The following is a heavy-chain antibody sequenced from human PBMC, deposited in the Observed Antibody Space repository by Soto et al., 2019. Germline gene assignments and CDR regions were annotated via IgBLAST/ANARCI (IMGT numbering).Heavy chain of an antibody. V-gene: IGHV3-21*01. CDR1: GFTFSSYS. CDR3: ARPHNYYGSGNDY. Sequence: GGSLRLSCAASGFTFSSYSMNWVRQAPGKGLEWVSSISSSSSYIYYADSVKGRFTISRDNAKNSRYLQMNSLRAEDTAVYYCARPHNYYGSGNDYWGQGTLVTVSS. CDR2: ISSSSSYI. D-gene: IGHD3-10*01. J-gene: IGHJ4*02.